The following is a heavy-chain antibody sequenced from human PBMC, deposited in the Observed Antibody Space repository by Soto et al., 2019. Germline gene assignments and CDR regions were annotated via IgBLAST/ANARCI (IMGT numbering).Heavy chain of an antibody. V-gene: IGHV3-23*01. Sequence: GGSLRLSCAASGFTFSSYAMSWVRQAPGKGLEWVSVISGSGGTTYCADSVKGRFTISRDSSKNTLYLQMNSLRAEDTAVYYCASSGEYDFWSGYPGSSQFGYWGQGTLVTVSS. CDR2: ISGSGGTT. D-gene: IGHD3-3*01. CDR1: GFTFSSYA. CDR3: ASSGEYDFWSGYPGSSQFGY. J-gene: IGHJ4*02.